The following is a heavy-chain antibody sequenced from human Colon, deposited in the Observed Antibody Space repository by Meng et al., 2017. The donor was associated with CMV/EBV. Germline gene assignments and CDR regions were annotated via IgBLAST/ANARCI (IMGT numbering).Heavy chain of an antibody. CDR1: GYNFTGYY. CDR2: INPNSGDT. V-gene: IGHV1-2*06. J-gene: IGHJ4*02. D-gene: IGHD4-23*01. Sequence: QVQLVQSGAELKKPGASVKVSCKASGYNFTGYYIHWVRQAPGQGLEWMGRINPNSGDTNSAQRFEGRVTMTRDTSINTAYMELNSLRSDDTAVYYCARGVGGNLPYFDYWGQGTLVTVSS. CDR3: ARGVGGNLPYFDY.